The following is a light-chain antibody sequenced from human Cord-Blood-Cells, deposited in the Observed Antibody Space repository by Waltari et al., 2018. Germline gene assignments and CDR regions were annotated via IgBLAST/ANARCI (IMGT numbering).Light chain of an antibody. CDR3: QQSYSTPIT. V-gene: IGKV1-39*01. CDR1: QSIHSY. J-gene: IGKJ5*01. CDR2: AAS. Sequence: IKMTQSTSPLSPSVADRVTITSRESQSIHSYLNWYQQKPGKTPKHLIYAASSLQSGVPSRFSGSGSGTEFTLTISSLQPEDFATYYCQQSYSTPITFGQGTRLEIK.